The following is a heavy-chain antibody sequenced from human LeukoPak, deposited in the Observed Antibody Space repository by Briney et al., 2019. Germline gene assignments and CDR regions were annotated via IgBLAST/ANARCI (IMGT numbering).Heavy chain of an antibody. CDR2: ISKDGANK. D-gene: IGHD2-2*01. Sequence: GGSLRFSCAASGFTFTSYAMHWVRQAPGKGLEWVAVISKDGANKYYADSVKGRFTTSRDNSKYTLYLQMNSLGTEDTAVYDCXXDSSTSWYNLFDPWGQGTLVTVSS. CDR1: GFTFTSYA. J-gene: IGHJ5*02. V-gene: IGHV3-30-3*01. CDR3: XXDSSTSWYNLFDP.